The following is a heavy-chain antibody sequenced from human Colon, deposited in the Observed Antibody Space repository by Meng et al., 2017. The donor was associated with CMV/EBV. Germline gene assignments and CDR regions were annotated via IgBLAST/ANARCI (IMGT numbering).Heavy chain of an antibody. Sequence: GSLRLSCTVSGGSVSSSDYYWSWIRQPPGKGLEWIGYIYYSGSTNYNPSLKSRVTISVDTSKNQFSLKLSSVTAADTAVYYCAREVWGSLCYFDYWGQGTLVTSPQ. D-gene: IGHD3-16*01. CDR1: GGSVSSSDYY. CDR2: IYYSGST. V-gene: IGHV4-61*08. CDR3: AREVWGSLCYFDY. J-gene: IGHJ4*02.